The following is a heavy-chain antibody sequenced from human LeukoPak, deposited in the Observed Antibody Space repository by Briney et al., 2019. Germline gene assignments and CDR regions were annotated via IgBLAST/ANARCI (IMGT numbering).Heavy chain of an antibody. V-gene: IGHV4-61*01. CDR3: ASGLLVEATSAFDI. Sequence: MSSETLSLTCTVSGASVNSHNYYWNWIRQPPGRGLEWIGYISYSGVTNYNPSLKSRVTISVDTSKNQFSLKLSSVTAADTAVYYCASGLLVEATSAFDIWGQGIIVTFSS. D-gene: IGHD2-15*01. J-gene: IGHJ3*02. CDR1: GASVNSHNYY. CDR2: ISYSGVT.